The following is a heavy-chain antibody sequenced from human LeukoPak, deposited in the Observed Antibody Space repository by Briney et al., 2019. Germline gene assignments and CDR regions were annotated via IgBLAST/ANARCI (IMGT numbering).Heavy chain of an antibody. J-gene: IGHJ3*02. Sequence: ASVKVSCKASGYTFTGYYMHWVRQAPGQGLEWMGWINPNSGGTNYAQKFQGRVTMTRDTSISTAYMELSRLRSDDTAVYYCALSSSWYISAFDIWGQGTMVTVSS. CDR3: ALSSSWYISAFDI. CDR1: GYTFTGYY. D-gene: IGHD6-13*01. CDR2: INPNSGGT. V-gene: IGHV1-2*02.